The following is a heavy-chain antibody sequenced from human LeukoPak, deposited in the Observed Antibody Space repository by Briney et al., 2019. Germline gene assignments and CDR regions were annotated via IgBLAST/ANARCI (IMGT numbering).Heavy chain of an antibody. Sequence: ASVKVSCKASGYTFTGYYMHWVRQAPGQGLEWMGWINPNSGGTNYAQKFQGRVTMTRDTSISTAYMELSRLKSDDTAVYYCARGRSRRIAAAGRGGDYFDYWGQGTLVTVSS. CDR2: INPNSGGT. CDR1: GYTFTGYY. CDR3: ARGRSRRIAAAGRGGDYFDY. V-gene: IGHV1-2*02. J-gene: IGHJ4*02. D-gene: IGHD6-13*01.